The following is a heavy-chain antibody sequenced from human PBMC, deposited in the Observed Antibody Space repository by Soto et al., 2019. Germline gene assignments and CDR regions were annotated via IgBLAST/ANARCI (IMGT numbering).Heavy chain of an antibody. V-gene: IGHV1-69*01. CDR2: IIPIFGTA. CDR1: GGTFSSYA. D-gene: IGHD6-19*01. J-gene: IGHJ6*02. Sequence: QVQLVQSGAEVKKPGSSVKVSCKASGGTFSSYAISWVRQAPGQGLEWMGGIIPIFGTANYAQKFQGRVTITADESTSTAYMELSSLRSEDTAVYYCARPSDETVAGLTYYYYGMDVWGQGTTVTVSS. CDR3: ARPSDETVAGLTYYYYGMDV.